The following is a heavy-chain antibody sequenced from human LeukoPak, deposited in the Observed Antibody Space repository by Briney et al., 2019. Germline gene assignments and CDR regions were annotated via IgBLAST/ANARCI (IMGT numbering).Heavy chain of an antibody. CDR2: INPNSGGT. V-gene: IGHV1-2*02. CDR1: GYTFTGYY. Sequence: ASVKVSCKASGYTFTGYYMHWVRQAPGQGLEWMGWINPNSGGTNYAQKFQGRVTMTRDTSISTAYMELSRLRSDDTAVYYCARAISTTMIVVVGIDYWGQGTLVTVSS. D-gene: IGHD3-22*01. J-gene: IGHJ4*02. CDR3: ARAISTTMIVVVGIDY.